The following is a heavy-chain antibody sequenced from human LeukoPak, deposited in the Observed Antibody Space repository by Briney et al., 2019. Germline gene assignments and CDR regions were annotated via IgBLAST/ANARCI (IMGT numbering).Heavy chain of an antibody. Sequence: SGPGLVKPSETLSLTCSVSGASISRYYWSWIRQPPGKGLEWIGLIYYTGSTDYNPSLKSRVTMSVDTSKNQLSLNLSSVTASDTAVYYCARHTHYSGSYSIDFWGQGTLVTVSS. CDR2: IYYTGST. D-gene: IGHD1-26*01. V-gene: IGHV4-59*08. CDR1: GASISRYY. CDR3: ARHTHYSGSYSIDF. J-gene: IGHJ4*02.